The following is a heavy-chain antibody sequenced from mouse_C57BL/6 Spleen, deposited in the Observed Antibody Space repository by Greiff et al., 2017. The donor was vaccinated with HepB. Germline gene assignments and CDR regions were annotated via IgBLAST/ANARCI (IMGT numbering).Heavy chain of an antibody. Sequence: QVHVKQPGAELVKPGASVKMSCKASGYTFTSYWITWVKQRPGQGLEWIGDIYPGSGSTNYNEKFKSKATLTVDTSSSTAYMQLSSLTSEDSAVYYCARTIYYDYDEVNYWGQGTTLTVSS. V-gene: IGHV1-55*01. CDR3: ARTIYYDYDEVNY. J-gene: IGHJ2*01. CDR2: IYPGSGST. D-gene: IGHD2-4*01. CDR1: GYTFTSYW.